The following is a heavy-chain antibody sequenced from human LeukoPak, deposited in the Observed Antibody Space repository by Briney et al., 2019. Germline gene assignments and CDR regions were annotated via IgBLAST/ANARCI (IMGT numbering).Heavy chain of an antibody. CDR1: GFTFSSYA. Sequence: GGSLRLSCAASGFTFSSYAMSWVRQAPGKGLEWVAVISYDGSNKYYADFVKGRFTISRDNSKNTLYLQMNSLRAEDTAVYYCATFGGIDPLDYWGQGTLVTVSS. D-gene: IGHD3-16*01. CDR2: ISYDGSNK. V-gene: IGHV3-30-3*01. J-gene: IGHJ4*02. CDR3: ATFGGIDPLDY.